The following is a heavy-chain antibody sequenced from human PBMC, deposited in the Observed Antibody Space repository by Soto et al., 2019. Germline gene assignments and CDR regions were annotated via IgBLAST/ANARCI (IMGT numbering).Heavy chain of an antibody. V-gene: IGHV3-23*01. CDR2: ISGSGGST. CDR1: GFTFSSYA. J-gene: IGHJ4*02. D-gene: IGHD3-22*01. CDR3: AKATYYANAGNYRGHFDC. Sequence: EVHLLDSGGGLVQPGGSLRLSCAVSGFTFSSYAMTWVRQAPGKGLEWVSSISGSGGSTYYADSVKGRFTISRDNSKNTLYLQMNSLRAEDTAVYYCAKATYYANAGNYRGHFDCWGQGTLVTVSS.